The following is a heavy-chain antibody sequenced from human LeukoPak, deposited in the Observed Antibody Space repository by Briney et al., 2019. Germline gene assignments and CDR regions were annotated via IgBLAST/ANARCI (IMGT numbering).Heavy chain of an antibody. CDR1: GYSFLSIP. J-gene: IGHJ5*02. Sequence: ASVKVSCKASGYSFLSIPMSWVRQAPGQGLEWMGWITAYNDNTHYVQKFQGRVTMTTDTLTTTAYMELSSLRSEDTAVYCCARDTPLRLENWFDPWGQGTLVTVSS. V-gene: IGHV1-18*01. CDR2: ITAYNDNT. CDR3: ARDTPLRLENWFDP. D-gene: IGHD1-1*01.